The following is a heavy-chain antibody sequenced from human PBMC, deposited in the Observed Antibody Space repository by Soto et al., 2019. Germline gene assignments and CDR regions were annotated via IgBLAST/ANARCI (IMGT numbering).Heavy chain of an antibody. CDR2: INSDGSST. J-gene: IGHJ6*03. V-gene: IGHV3-74*01. CDR3: ARDSYSYGAHYYYYYYMDV. Sequence: GGSLRLSCAASGFTFSSYWMHWVRQAPGKGLVWVSRINSDGSSTSYADSVKGRFTISRDNAKNTLYLQMNSLRAEDTAVYYCARDSYSYGAHYYYYYYMDVWGKGTTVTVSS. D-gene: IGHD5-18*01. CDR1: GFTFSSYW.